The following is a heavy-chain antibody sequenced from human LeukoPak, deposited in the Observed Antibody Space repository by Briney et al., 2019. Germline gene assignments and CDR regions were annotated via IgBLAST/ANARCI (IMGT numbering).Heavy chain of an antibody. CDR2: IYYSGST. CDR3: ARSSGPYNWFDP. CDR1: GGSTSSYY. J-gene: IGHJ5*02. Sequence: PSETLSLTCTVSGGSTSSYYWSWIRQPPGKGLEWIGYIYYSGSTNYNPSLKSRVTISVDTSKNQFSLKLSSVTAADTAVYYCARSSGPYNWFDPWGQGTLVTVSS. V-gene: IGHV4-59*01. D-gene: IGHD6-19*01.